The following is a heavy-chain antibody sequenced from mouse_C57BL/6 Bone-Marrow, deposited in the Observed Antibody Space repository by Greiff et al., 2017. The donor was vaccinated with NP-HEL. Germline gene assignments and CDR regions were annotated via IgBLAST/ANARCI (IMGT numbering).Heavy chain of an antibody. CDR3: ARIDNGSSYGGCAMDY. CDR2: INPYNGGT. CDR1: GYTFTDYY. Sequence: VHVKQSGPVLVKPGASVKMSCKASGYTFTDYYMNWVKQSPGKSLEWIGVINPYNGGTSYNQKFKGKATLTVDKSSSPAYLELNSLTSADSAVYYCARIDNGSSYGGCAMDYWGQGTSVTVSA. V-gene: IGHV1-19*01. J-gene: IGHJ4*01. D-gene: IGHD1-1*01.